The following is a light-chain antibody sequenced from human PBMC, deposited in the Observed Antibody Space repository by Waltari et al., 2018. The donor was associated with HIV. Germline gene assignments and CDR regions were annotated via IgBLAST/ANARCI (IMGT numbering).Light chain of an antibody. CDR3: QQYSTWPS. Sequence: EIVLTQFPATLSVSPGERATLSCRASQTIGTFLAWYQQTPCQPPRLLIYAASTRATGIPARFSGSVSGAEFTLTISSLQSDDFSSYYCQQYSTWPSFGQGTKVEIK. CDR1: QTIGTF. J-gene: IGKJ1*01. V-gene: IGKV3-15*01. CDR2: AAS.